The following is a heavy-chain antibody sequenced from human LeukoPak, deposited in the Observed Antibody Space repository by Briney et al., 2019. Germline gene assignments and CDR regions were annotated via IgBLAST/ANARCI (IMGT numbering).Heavy chain of an antibody. CDR1: GISLSTYS. CDR2: IKSGSSII. D-gene: IGHD6-13*01. J-gene: IGHJ6*02. V-gene: IGHV3-48*04. CDR3: AILQEKLVGYDYYYGMDV. Sequence: PGGSLRLSCAASGISLSTYSMDWVRQAPGKGLEWVSYIKSGSSIIYYADSVKGRFTISRDNAKNSLYLQMNSLRAEDTAVYYCAILQEKLVGYDYYYGMDVWGQGTTITVSS.